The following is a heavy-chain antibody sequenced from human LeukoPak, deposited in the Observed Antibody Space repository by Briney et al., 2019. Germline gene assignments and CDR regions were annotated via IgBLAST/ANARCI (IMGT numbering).Heavy chain of an antibody. J-gene: IGHJ4*02. V-gene: IGHV1-18*01. D-gene: IGHD6-13*01. Sequence: ASVKVSCKASGYTFTSYGISWVRQAPGQGLEWMGWISAYNGNTNYAQKLQGRVTMTTDTSTSTAYMELRSLRSDDTAVYYCARDLYSSSWYVHELGDYWGQGTLVTVSS. CDR1: GYTFTSYG. CDR2: ISAYNGNT. CDR3: ARDLYSSSWYVHELGDY.